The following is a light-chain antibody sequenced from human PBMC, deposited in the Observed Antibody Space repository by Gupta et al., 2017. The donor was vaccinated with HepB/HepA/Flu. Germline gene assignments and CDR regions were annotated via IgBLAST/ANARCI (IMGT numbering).Light chain of an antibody. CDR3: QQYNNWPPDPWT. Sequence: EIVMTQSPATLSVSPGERATLSCRASQSVSSNLAWYQQKPGQAPRLLIYGASTRATGIPARFSGSGSGTECTLTISSLQSEEFAVYYCQQYNNWPPDPWTFGQGTKVEIK. CDR1: QSVSSN. J-gene: IGKJ1*01. CDR2: GAS. V-gene: IGKV3-15*01.